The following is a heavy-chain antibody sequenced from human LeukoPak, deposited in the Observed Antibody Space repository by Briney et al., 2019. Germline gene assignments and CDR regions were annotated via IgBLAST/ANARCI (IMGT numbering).Heavy chain of an antibody. CDR2: INPNSGGT. Sequence: ASVKVSCKASGYTFTGYYMHWVRQAPGQGLEWMGWINPNSGGTNYAQKFQGRVTMTRDTSISTAYMELSRLRSDDTAVYYCARGVLRFLEWQPNDYWGQGTLVTVSS. V-gene: IGHV1-2*02. CDR1: GYTFTGYY. D-gene: IGHD3-3*01. CDR3: ARGVLRFLEWQPNDY. J-gene: IGHJ4*02.